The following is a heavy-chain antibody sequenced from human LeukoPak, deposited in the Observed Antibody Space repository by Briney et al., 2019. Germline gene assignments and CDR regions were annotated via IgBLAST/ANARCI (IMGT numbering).Heavy chain of an antibody. D-gene: IGHD3-22*01. V-gene: IGHV1-69*13. CDR2: IIPIFGTA. CDR1: GGTFSSYA. Sequence: SVTVSCKASGGTFSSYAISWVRQAPGQGLEWMGGIIPIFGTANYAQKFQGRVTITADESTSTAYMELSSLRSEDTAVYYCARVAFSDSSGYYYSSPLDYWGQGTLVTVSS. J-gene: IGHJ4*02. CDR3: ARVAFSDSSGYYYSSPLDY.